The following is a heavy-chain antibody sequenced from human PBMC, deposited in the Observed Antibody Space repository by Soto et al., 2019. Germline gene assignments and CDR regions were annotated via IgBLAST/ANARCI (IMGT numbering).Heavy chain of an antibody. CDR3: ARVGGVYYYDSSGYHLDY. CDR2: ISAYNGNT. V-gene: IGHV1-18*04. Sequence: GASVKVSCKASGYTFTSYGISWVRQAPGQGLEWMGWISAYNGNTNYAQKLQGRVTMTTDTSTSTAYMELRSLRSDYTAVYYCARVGGVYYYDSSGYHLDYWRQRTLVTVSS. D-gene: IGHD3-22*01. CDR1: GYTFTSYG. J-gene: IGHJ4*02.